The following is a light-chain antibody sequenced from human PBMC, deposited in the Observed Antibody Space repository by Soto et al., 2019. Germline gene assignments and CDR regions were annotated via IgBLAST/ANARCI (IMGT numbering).Light chain of an antibody. Sequence: EIVMTQSPATLSVSPGESVTLSCRASQSVSSYLAWYQQKPGQAPRLLIYDASNRATGIPARFSGSGSGTDFTLTISSLEPEDFAVYYCQQRSNWPTFGGGTKVDIK. V-gene: IGKV3-11*01. CDR2: DAS. CDR1: QSVSSY. J-gene: IGKJ4*01. CDR3: QQRSNWPT.